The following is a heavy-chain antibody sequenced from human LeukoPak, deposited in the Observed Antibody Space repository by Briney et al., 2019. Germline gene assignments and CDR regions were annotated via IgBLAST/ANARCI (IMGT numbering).Heavy chain of an antibody. CDR3: ARFPRRNGWPNYFDY. CDR2: ISSSSSYI. CDR1: GFTFSSYA. J-gene: IGHJ4*02. V-gene: IGHV3-21*01. D-gene: IGHD6-19*01. Sequence: PGGSLRLSCAASGFTFSSYAMSWVRQAPGKGLEWVSSISSSSSYIYYADSVKGRFTISRDNAKNSLYLQMNSLRAEDTAVYYCARFPRRNGWPNYFDYWGQGTLVTVSS.